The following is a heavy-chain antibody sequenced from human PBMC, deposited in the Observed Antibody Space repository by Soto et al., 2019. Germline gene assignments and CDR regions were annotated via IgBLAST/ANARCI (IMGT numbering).Heavy chain of an antibody. CDR2: ILYDGSNK. CDR1: EFTFSSHA. Sequence: GSLRHSCAVSEFTFSSHAMHWVRQAPGKGLEWVALILYDGSNKYHADSVKGRFTISRDNTKSTLYLQMNSLRAEDTAVYYCARDMRSYSNYTWFGPLGQGTLVTVSS. CDR3: ARDMRSYSNYTWFGP. J-gene: IGHJ5*02. V-gene: IGHV3-30-3*01. D-gene: IGHD4-4*01.